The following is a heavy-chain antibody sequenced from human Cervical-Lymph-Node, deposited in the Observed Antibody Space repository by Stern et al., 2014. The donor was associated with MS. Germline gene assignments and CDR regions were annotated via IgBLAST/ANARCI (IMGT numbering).Heavy chain of an antibody. CDR2: MNPNSGDT. CDR3: ARGVAAAGTDWFDP. CDR1: GYTFTGDD. D-gene: IGHD6-13*01. Sequence: QLVQSGAEVKKPGASVKVSCKASGYTFTGDDINWVRQATGQGLEWMGWMNPNSGDTGYAQKFQGRVTMTRNTSINTAYMELSSLRADDTAVYYCARGVAAAGTDWFDPWGQGTQVTVSS. J-gene: IGHJ5*02. V-gene: IGHV1-8*01.